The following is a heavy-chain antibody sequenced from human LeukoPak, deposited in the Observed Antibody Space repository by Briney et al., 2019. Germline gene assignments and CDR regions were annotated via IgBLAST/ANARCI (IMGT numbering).Heavy chain of an antibody. Sequence: SETLSLTCAVYGGSFSGYYWSWIRQPPGKGLEWIGEINHSGSTNYNPSLKSRVTISVDTSKNQFSLKLSSVTAADTAVYYCARLLMVYAPRGDYWGQGTLVTVSS. J-gene: IGHJ4*02. CDR2: INHSGST. CDR1: GGSFSGYY. D-gene: IGHD2-8*01. CDR3: ARLLMVYAPRGDY. V-gene: IGHV4-34*01.